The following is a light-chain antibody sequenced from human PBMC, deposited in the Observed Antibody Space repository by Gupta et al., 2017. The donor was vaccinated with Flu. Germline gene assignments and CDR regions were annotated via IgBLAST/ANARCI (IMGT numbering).Light chain of an antibody. V-gene: IGKV4-1*01. J-gene: IGKJ1*01. CDR3: HQDDGTRPA. CDR2: WAS. Sequence: SIHERATANCTSRQTIIRTRDNANYLGWYQQKQGQLPKVLINWASNREPGVPDRFIGSGSRTDFPLTIRSLQAEDVAVYFCHQDDGTRPAFGQGTKVEIK. CDR1: QTIIRTRDNANY.